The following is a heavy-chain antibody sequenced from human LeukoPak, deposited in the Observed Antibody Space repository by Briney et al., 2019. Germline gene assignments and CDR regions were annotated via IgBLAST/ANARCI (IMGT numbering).Heavy chain of an antibody. CDR1: GGSISSYH. Sequence: PSETLSLTCTVSGGSISSYHWSWIRQPPGKGLEWVGYIYSSGTTNYNPSLKSRVTISVDTSKNQFSLMLSSVTPADTAVYYCARNPDGDRLPYFDYWGQGILVTVSS. V-gene: IGHV4-59*01. J-gene: IGHJ4*02. CDR3: ARNPDGDRLPYFDY. CDR2: IYSSGTT. D-gene: IGHD4-17*01.